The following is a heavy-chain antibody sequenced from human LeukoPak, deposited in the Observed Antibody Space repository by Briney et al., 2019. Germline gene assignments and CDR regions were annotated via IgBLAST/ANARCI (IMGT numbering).Heavy chain of an antibody. CDR3: AKQAYSYGLDY. CDR1: GFTFSSYA. J-gene: IGHJ4*02. CDR2: TSGSGGST. Sequence: GGSPRLSCAASGFTFSSYAMSWVRQAPGMGLEWVSFTSGSGGSTYYADSVKGRFTISRDNSKNTLYLQMNSLRAEDTAVYYCAKQAYSYGLDYWGQGTLVTVSS. V-gene: IGHV3-23*01. D-gene: IGHD5-18*01.